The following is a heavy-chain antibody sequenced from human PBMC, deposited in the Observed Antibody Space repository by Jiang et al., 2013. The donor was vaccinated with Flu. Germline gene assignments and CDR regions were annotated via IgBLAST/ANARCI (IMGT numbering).Heavy chain of an antibody. D-gene: IGHD6-13*01. V-gene: IGHV5-51*01. Sequence: YWIGWVRQMPGKGLEWMGIIYPGDSDTRYSPSFQGQVTISADKSISTAYLQWSSLKASDTAMYYCARRGSWSITGEYYFDYWGQGTLVTVSS. CDR2: IYPGDSDT. J-gene: IGHJ4*02. CDR1: YW. CDR3: ARRGSWSITGEYYFDY.